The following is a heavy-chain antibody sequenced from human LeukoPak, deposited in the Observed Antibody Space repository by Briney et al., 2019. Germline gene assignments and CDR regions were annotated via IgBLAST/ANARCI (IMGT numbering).Heavy chain of an antibody. J-gene: IGHJ4*02. V-gene: IGHV3-48*01. CDR3: ATGDFWSGYTMGY. CDR1: GFTFSDYS. Sequence: GGSLRLSCTASGFTFSDYSMNWVRQAAGKGLEWVSFIPSTSSGTIYYADSVKGRFTISRDNDKNSLYLQMGSLRAEDTAVYYCATGDFWSGYTMGYWGQGTLVTVSS. D-gene: IGHD3-3*01. CDR2: IPSTSSGTI.